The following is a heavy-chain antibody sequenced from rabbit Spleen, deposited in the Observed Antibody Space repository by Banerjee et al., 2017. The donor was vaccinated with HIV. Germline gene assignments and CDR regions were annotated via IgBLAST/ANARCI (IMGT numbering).Heavy chain of an antibody. J-gene: IGHJ4*01. D-gene: IGHD7-1*01. V-gene: IGHV1S45*01. Sequence: QQQLVESGGGLVQPEGSLTLTCTASGFSFNKNYYMCWVRQAPGKGLEWIACIYNYDGITGYASWAKGRFTISKSSSTTVTLRMTSLTAADTATYFCARGAWSTDCMNLWGPGTLVTVS. CDR3: ARGAWSTDCMNL. CDR1: GFSFNKNYY. CDR2: IYNYDGIT.